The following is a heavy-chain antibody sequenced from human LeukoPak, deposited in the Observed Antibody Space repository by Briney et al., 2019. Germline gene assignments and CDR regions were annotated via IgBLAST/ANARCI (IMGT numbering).Heavy chain of an antibody. V-gene: IGHV3-64*01. CDR3: ARDRRDGYNSYYFDY. CDR2: ISSNGGST. CDR1: GFTVSSNY. J-gene: IGHJ4*02. D-gene: IGHD5-24*01. Sequence: GGSLRLSCAASGFTVSSNYMSWVRQAPGKGLKYVSAISSNGGSTYYANSVKGRFTISRDNSKNTLYLQMGSLRAEDMAVYYCARDRRDGYNSYYFDYWGQGTLVTVSS.